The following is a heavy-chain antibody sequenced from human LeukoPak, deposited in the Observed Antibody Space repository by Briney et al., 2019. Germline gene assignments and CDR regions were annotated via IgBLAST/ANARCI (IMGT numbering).Heavy chain of an antibody. V-gene: IGHV3-7*01. CDR2: IKQDGSEK. J-gene: IGHJ4*02. D-gene: IGHD6-25*01. CDR1: GFTFSSYW. Sequence: GGSLRLSCAASGFTFSSYWMSWVRQAPGKGLEWVANIKQDGSEKYYVDSVKGRFTISRDNAKNSLYLQMNSLRAEDTAVYYCARHQTQNSSGWPLLFDYWGQGALVTVSS. CDR3: ARHQTQNSSGWPLLFDY.